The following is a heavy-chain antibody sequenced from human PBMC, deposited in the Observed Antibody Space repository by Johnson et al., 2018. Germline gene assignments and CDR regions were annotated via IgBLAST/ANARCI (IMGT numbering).Heavy chain of an antibody. CDR3: AKRGGIAVAGWDDAFDI. CDR1: GFTFSSYG. CDR2: IWYDGSNK. V-gene: IGHV3-33*06. D-gene: IGHD6-19*01. Sequence: QVQLVQSGGGVVQPGRSLRLSCAASGFTFSSYGMHWVRQAPGKGLEWVAVIWYDGSNKYYADSVKGRFTISRDNSKNTLYLQMNSLRAEDTAVYYCAKRGGIAVAGWDDAFDIWGQGTMVTVSS. J-gene: IGHJ3*02.